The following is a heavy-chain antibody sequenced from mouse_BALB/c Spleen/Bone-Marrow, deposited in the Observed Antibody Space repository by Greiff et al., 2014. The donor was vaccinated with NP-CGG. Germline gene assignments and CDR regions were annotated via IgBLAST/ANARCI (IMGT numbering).Heavy chain of an antibody. CDR3: TRSNYGYWFFDV. CDR2: INPSNGGT. CDR1: GYTFTSYY. V-gene: IGHV1S81*02. D-gene: IGHD1-1*01. Sequence: QVQLKESGAELVKPGAPVKLSCKASGYTFTSYYMYWVKQRPGQGLEWIGEINPSNGGTNFNERFESKATLTVDKSSNTAYVQLSSLTSEDSAVYHCTRSNYGYWFFDVWGAGTTVTVSS. J-gene: IGHJ1*01.